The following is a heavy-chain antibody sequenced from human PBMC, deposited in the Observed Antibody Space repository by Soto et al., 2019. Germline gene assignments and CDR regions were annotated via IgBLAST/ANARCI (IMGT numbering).Heavy chain of an antibody. Sequence: QVQLVESGGGVVQPGRSLRLSCTASGFTFSNYGFHWVRQAPGKGLEWVAVLSYDGRSIVYADSVKGRFTISRDISRNTLYLQLNSLRVEDTAVYHCARDMTLVALDYWGQGTLVTVSS. CDR3: ARDMTLVALDY. CDR1: GFTFSNYG. J-gene: IGHJ4*02. D-gene: IGHD3-10*01. V-gene: IGHV3-33*01. CDR2: LSYDGRSI.